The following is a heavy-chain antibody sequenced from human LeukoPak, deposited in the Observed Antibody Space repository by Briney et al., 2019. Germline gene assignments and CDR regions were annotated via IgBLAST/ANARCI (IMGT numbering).Heavy chain of an antibody. CDR3: ARVGDYALKD. Sequence: SETLSLTCTVSGGSISSGDYYWSWIRQPPGKGLEWIGYIYYSGSTYYNPSLKSRVTMSVDTSKNQFSLKLSSVTAADTAVYYCARVGDYALKDWGQGTLVTVSS. CDR2: IYYSGST. J-gene: IGHJ4*02. V-gene: IGHV4-30-4*01. D-gene: IGHD3-16*01. CDR1: GGSISSGDYY.